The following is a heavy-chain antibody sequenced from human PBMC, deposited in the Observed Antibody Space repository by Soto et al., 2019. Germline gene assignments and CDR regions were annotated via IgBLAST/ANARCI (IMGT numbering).Heavy chain of an antibody. J-gene: IGHJ4*02. Sequence: GGSLRLSCASSGFTFSRYAMIWVRQAPGKRLEWVSAISGSGGSTYYADSVKGRFTISRDNSKNTLYLQMNSLRAEDTAVYYCAKDPPRIKGPRLRYFDWLLPFHWGQGTLVTVSS. CDR3: AKDPPRIKGPRLRYFDWLLPFH. D-gene: IGHD3-9*01. CDR2: ISGSGGST. CDR1: GFTFSRYA. V-gene: IGHV3-23*01.